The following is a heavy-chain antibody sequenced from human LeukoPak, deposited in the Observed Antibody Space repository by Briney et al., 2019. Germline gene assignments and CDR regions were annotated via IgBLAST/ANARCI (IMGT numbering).Heavy chain of an antibody. Sequence: PGGSLRLSCAASGFTFSSYEMNWVRQAPGKGLEWVSGISWNSGNIGYADSVKGRFTISRDNAKNSLNLQMNSLRAEDTALYYCAKDTRAIVGSAHNAFDIWGQGTMVTVSS. CDR2: ISWNSGNI. J-gene: IGHJ3*02. V-gene: IGHV3-9*01. CDR1: GFTFSSYE. CDR3: AKDTRAIVGSAHNAFDI. D-gene: IGHD1-26*01.